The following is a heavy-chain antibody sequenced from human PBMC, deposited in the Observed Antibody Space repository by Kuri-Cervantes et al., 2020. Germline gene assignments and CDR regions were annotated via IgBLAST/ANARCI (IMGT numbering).Heavy chain of an antibody. CDR3: ARSSGSYYYAFDI. Sequence: SETLSLTCAVSGYSISSGYYWGWIRQPPGKGLEWIGYIYYSGSTNYNPSLKSRVTTSVDTSKNQFSLKLSSVTAADTAVYYCARSSGSYYYAFDIWGQGTMVTVSS. CDR2: IYYSGST. V-gene: IGHV4-38-2*01. D-gene: IGHD1-26*01. J-gene: IGHJ3*02. CDR1: GYSISSGYY.